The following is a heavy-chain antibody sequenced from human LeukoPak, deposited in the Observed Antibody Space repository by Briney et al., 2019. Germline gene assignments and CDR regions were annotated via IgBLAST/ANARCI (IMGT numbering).Heavy chain of an antibody. CDR2: ISGSGGST. CDR1: GFTFSNYG. J-gene: IGHJ4*02. D-gene: IGHD1-14*01. V-gene: IGHV3-23*01. CDR3: AKPAKTDYADY. Sequence: GGTLRLSCAASGFTFSNYGMNWVRQAPGKELEWVSAISGSGGSTYYADSVKGRFTISRDNSKNTLYLQMNSLRAEDTAVYYCAKPAKTDYADYWGQGTLVTVSS.